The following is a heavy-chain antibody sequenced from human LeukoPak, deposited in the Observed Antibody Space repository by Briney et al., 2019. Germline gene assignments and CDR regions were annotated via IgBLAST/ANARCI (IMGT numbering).Heavy chain of an antibody. CDR3: ARRRRSNSSHDY. J-gene: IGHJ4*02. Sequence: PSETLSLTGTVSGGSVSSSTYYWDWIRQPPGKGQEWIGTIYYSGSTYYNPSLKSRVTISVDTSKNQFSLRLSSVTAADTAVYYCARRRRSNSSHDYWGQGTLVTVSS. D-gene: IGHD6-6*01. CDR2: IYYSGST. CDR1: GGSVSSSTYY. V-gene: IGHV4-39*01.